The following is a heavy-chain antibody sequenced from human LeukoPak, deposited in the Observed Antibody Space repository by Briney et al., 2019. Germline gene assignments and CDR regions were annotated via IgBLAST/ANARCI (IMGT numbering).Heavy chain of an antibody. CDR1: GGSFSGYY. CDR2: INHSGST. J-gene: IGHJ6*03. D-gene: IGHD2-15*01. CDR3: ARGVLGYCSGGSCYSKDYYMDV. Sequence: SETLSLTCAVYGGSFSGYYWSCIRQPPGKGMEWIGEINHSGSTNYNPSLKSRVTISVDTSKNQFSLKLSSVTAADTAVYYCARGVLGYCSGGSCYSKDYYMDVWGKGTTVTVSS. V-gene: IGHV4-34*01.